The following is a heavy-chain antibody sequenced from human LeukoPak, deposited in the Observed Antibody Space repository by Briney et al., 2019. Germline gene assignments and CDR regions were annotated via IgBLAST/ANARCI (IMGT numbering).Heavy chain of an antibody. CDR3: ARHRGYCSSTSCYGNNWFDP. Sequence: SETLSPTCTVSGGSISSSSYYWGWIRQPPGKGLEWIGSIYYSGSTNYNPSLKSRVTISVDTSKNQFSLKLSSVTAADTAVYYCARHRGYCSSTSCYGNNWFDPWGQGTLVTVSS. V-gene: IGHV4-39*01. J-gene: IGHJ5*02. CDR2: IYYSGST. D-gene: IGHD2-2*01. CDR1: GGSISSSSYY.